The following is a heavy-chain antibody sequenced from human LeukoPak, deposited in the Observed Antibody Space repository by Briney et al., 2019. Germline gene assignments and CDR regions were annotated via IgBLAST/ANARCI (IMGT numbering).Heavy chain of an antibody. J-gene: IGHJ4*02. V-gene: IGHV3-23*01. CDR1: GFTFSSFV. Sequence: PGGSLRLSCAASGFTFSSFVMNWVRHAPGKGLEWASTISDRGDSTYYADSVRGRFTISRDNSKNTLYLQMNSLRAEDTAVYYCAKCTRGWFEDYWGQGTLVTVSS. CDR2: ISDRGDST. D-gene: IGHD6-19*01. CDR3: AKCTRGWFEDY.